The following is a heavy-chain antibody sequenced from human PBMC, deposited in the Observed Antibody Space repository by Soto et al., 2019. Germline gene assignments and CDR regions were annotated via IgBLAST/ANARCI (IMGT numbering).Heavy chain of an antibody. D-gene: IGHD5-18*01. J-gene: IGHJ4*02. CDR2: IYYSGGT. CDR3: ARGGGVTATFDY. CDR1: GGSVSSGSYY. V-gene: IGHV4-61*01. Sequence: SETLSLTCTVSGGSVSSGSYYWSWIRQPPGKGLEWIGYIYYSGGTNYNPSLKSRVTISVDPSKNQFSLKLSSVTAADTAVYYCARGGGVTATFDYWGQGTLVTVSS.